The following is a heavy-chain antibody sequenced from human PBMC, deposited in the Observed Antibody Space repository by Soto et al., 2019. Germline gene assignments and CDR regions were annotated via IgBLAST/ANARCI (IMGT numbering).Heavy chain of an antibody. V-gene: IGHV4-30-2*01. CDR1: GDSISRGGYS. Sequence: PSETLSLTCAVSGDSISRGGYSWTWIRQPPGKALEWIGNIYDSGSTSYKPSLKSRVTRSVDTSKNQLSLRLTSVTAADTAVYFCARGSSSYYDYGMDVWGQGTTVTVSS. D-gene: IGHD6-6*01. CDR2: IYDSGST. CDR3: ARGSSSYYDYGMDV. J-gene: IGHJ6*02.